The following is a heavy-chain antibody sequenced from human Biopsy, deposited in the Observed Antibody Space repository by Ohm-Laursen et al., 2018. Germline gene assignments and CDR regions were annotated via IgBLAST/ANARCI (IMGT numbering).Heavy chain of an antibody. CDR1: GYTLTELS. CDR2: FAPENGKT. D-gene: IGHD1-1*01. CDR3: AADINVWNVNY. Sequence: ASVKASCKVSGYTLTELSMHWVRQAPGRGLEWMGGFAPENGKTIYAQKLQGRVTMTKDTSTDTAYMELSSLRSEDTAVYYCAADINVWNVNYWGQGTQVTVSS. V-gene: IGHV1-24*01. J-gene: IGHJ4*02.